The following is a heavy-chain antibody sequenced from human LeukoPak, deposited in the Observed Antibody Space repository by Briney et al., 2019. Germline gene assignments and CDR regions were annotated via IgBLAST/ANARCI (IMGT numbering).Heavy chain of an antibody. CDR3: ARVAQWELYGMDV. D-gene: IGHD1-26*01. J-gene: IGHJ6*02. Sequence: GGSLRLSCAASGFTFSDYYMSWIRQAPGKGLEWVSYISSSGSTIYYADSVKGRFTISRDNSKNTLYLQMNSLRAEDTAVYYCARVAQWELYGMDVWGQGTTVTVSS. V-gene: IGHV3-11*04. CDR2: ISSSGSTI. CDR1: GFTFSDYY.